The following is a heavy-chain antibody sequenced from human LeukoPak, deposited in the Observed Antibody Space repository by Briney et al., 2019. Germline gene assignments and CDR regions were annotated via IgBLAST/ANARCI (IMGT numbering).Heavy chain of an antibody. V-gene: IGHV4-34*01. Sequence: SETLSLTCAVYGGSFSGYYWSWIRQPPGKGLEWIGEINHSGSNNYNPSLKSRVTISVDTSKNQFSLKLSSVTAADTAVYYCARGWGRPNYSGSGSYFCYFDYWGQGTLVTVSS. J-gene: IGHJ4*02. CDR1: GGSFSGYY. CDR3: ARGWGRPNYSGSGSYFCYFDY. D-gene: IGHD3-10*01. CDR2: INHSGSN.